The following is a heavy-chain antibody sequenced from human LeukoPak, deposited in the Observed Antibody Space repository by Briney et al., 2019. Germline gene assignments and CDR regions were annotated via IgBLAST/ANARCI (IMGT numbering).Heavy chain of an antibody. CDR3: ARRNYYGLSFDY. CDR1: GGSISSYY. J-gene: IGHJ4*02. V-gene: IGHV4-34*01. CDR2: INHSGST. D-gene: IGHD3-10*01. Sequence: PSETLSLTCTVSGGSISSYYWSWIRQPPGKGLEWIGEINHSGSTNYNPSLKSRVTIPVDTSKNQFSLKLSSVTAADTAVYYCARRNYYGLSFDYWGQGTLVTVSS.